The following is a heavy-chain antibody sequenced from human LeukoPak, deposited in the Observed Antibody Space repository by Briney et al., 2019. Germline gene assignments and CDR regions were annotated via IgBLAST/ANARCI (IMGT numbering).Heavy chain of an antibody. CDR3: ARTCIEGGGITIFGVVIIDDAFDI. CDR1: GFTFRNYA. D-gene: IGHD3-3*01. Sequence: GGSLRLSCAASGFTFRNYAMSWVRQAPGKGLEWVSAISHSGGSTYYADSVKGRFTISRDNSKNTLYLQMNSLRAEDTAVYYCARTCIEGGGITIFGVVIIDDAFDIWGQGTMVTVSS. CDR2: ISHSGGST. J-gene: IGHJ3*02. V-gene: IGHV3-23*01.